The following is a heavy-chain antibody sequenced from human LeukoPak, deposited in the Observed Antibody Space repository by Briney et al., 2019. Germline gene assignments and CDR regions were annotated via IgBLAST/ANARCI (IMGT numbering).Heavy chain of an antibody. CDR2: IGTAGDT. V-gene: IGHV3-13*04. CDR3: ARFGGTDGFFGI. CDR1: GFAFSTNW. J-gene: IGHJ3*02. D-gene: IGHD3-10*01. Sequence: GGSLRLSCAASGFAFSTNWMHWVRQAPGKGLVWVSSIGTAGDTYYLGSVKGRFTISRENAKNSLFLQMDSLRAGDTAIYYCARFGGTDGFFGIWGQGTMVTVSS.